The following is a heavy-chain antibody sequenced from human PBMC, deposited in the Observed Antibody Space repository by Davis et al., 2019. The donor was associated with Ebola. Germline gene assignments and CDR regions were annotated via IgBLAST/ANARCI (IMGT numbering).Heavy chain of an antibody. CDR3: ARGGRGFGYCNAQYSCGMDV. J-gene: IGHJ6*02. Sequence: GSLRLSCAASGFTFSSYAMSWIRQPPGKGLEWIGYIYYSGSTNYNPSLKSRVTISVDTSKNQFSLKLSSVTAADTAVYYCARGGRGFGYCNAQYSCGMDVWGQGTTVTVSS. D-gene: IGHD2/OR15-2a*01. CDR2: IYYSGST. CDR1: GFTFSSYA. V-gene: IGHV4-59*01.